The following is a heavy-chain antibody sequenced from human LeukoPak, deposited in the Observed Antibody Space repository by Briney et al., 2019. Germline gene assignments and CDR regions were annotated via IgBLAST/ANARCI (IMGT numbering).Heavy chain of an antibody. CDR1: GGSISSYY. Sequence: SETLSLTCTVSGGSISSYYWNWIRQPPGKGLEWVGYIYYSGKTYYNPSLKSRVTISVDKSKNQFSLKLSSVTAADTAVYFCARGAPSDYWGQGTLVTVSS. V-gene: IGHV4-59*08. J-gene: IGHJ4*02. CDR3: ARGAPSDY. CDR2: IYYSGKT.